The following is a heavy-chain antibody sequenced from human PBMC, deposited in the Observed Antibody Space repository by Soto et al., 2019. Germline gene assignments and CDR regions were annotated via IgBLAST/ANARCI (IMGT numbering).Heavy chain of an antibody. CDR1: GDTFTSHW. Sequence: GESLKISCNGSGDTFTSHWIAWVRQMPGKGLELMGLIYPADSDTRYSPSFEGQVTISVDKSISTAYLQWSFLKASDTAMYYCVRPQAKELGTIRGAFDIWGQGTKVTVSS. CDR3: VRPQAKELGTIRGAFDI. V-gene: IGHV5-51*01. CDR2: IYPADSDT. J-gene: IGHJ3*02. D-gene: IGHD3-10*01.